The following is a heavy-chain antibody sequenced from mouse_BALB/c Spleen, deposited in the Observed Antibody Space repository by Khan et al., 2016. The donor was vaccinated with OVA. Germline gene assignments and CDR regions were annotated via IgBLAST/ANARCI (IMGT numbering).Heavy chain of an antibody. V-gene: IGHV2-2*02. CDR3: ARKRNGYFGY. CDR2: IWSGGIK. Sequence: QVQLKQSGPGLVQPSQSLSITCTVSGFSLTSYGVHWVRQSPGKGLEWLGVIWSGGIKDYNANFISRLSISKDITKSKVFYKMNSLQHNETAIYYVARKRNGYFGYWGQGTTLTVSS. CDR1: GFSLTSYG. D-gene: IGHD1-1*02. J-gene: IGHJ2*01.